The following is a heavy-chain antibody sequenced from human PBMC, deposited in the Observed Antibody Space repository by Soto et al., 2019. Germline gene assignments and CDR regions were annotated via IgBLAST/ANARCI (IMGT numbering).Heavy chain of an antibody. CDR2: IYYSGRT. CDR3: ASRVEGLYSGNDRYYFDY. CDR1: GVSIGSGGYS. J-gene: IGHJ4*02. D-gene: IGHD5-12*01. Sequence: SETLSLTCAVSGVSIGSGGYSWSWIRQPPGKGLEWIGYIYYSGRTNYNPSLKSRVTISVDTSKNQFSLTLTSVTAADTALYYCASRVEGLYSGNDRYYFDYWGQGTLVTVSS. V-gene: IGHV4-61*08.